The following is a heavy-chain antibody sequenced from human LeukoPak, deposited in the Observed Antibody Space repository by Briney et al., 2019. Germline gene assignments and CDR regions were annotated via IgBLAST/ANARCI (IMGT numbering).Heavy chain of an antibody. CDR1: GFTFSSYG. CDR2: ITYDGSNK. D-gene: IGHD3-3*01. Sequence: QPGGSLRLSCAASGFTFSSYGRRWVRQAPGKGLEWVAVITYDGSNKYYADSVKGRFTISRDNSKNTLYLQMNSLRAEDTAVYYCATILTISYDAFDIWGQGTMVTVSS. CDR3: ATILTISYDAFDI. J-gene: IGHJ3*02. V-gene: IGHV3-30*03.